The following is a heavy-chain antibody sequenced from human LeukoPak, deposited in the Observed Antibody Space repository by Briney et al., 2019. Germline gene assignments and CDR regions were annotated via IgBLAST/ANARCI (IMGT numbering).Heavy chain of an antibody. CDR3: ARVSDGNYYYY. V-gene: IGHV3-64*01. CDR1: GYTFSNYA. J-gene: IGHJ4*02. Sequence: GGSLRLSCAASGYTFSNYAMHWVRQRPGKGLEYVSGISSTGGSAHYANSVKGRFTISRDNSKNTLYLQMGSLRAEDMAVYYCARVSDGNYYYYWGQGTLVTVSS. D-gene: IGHD1-26*01. CDR2: ISSTGGSA.